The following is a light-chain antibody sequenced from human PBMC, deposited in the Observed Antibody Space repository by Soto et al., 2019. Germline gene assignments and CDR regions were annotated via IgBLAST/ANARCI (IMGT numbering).Light chain of an antibody. Sequence: MTQSPSSLSASVGDRVTITCRASRSVDTDLAWYQQKPGQAPRLLVFATSARATGVPDRFRGSRSGTDFTLTISSLQPEDSATYYCHQYYNRPPWTFGQGTKVDIK. CDR3: HQYYNRPPWT. CDR1: RSVDTD. V-gene: IGKV3-15*01. CDR2: ATS. J-gene: IGKJ1*01.